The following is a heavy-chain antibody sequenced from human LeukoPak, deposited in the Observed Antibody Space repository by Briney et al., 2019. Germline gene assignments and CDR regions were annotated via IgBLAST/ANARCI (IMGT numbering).Heavy chain of an antibody. CDR3: ARLVATPRTKNYMDV. V-gene: IGHV3-30*04. D-gene: IGHD5-12*01. CDR2: ISYDGSNK. Sequence: PGGSLRLSCAASGFTFSSYAMHWVRQAPGKGLEWVAVISYDGSNKYYADSVKGRFTISRDNSKNTLYLQMNSLRAEDTAVYYCARLVATPRTKNYMDVWGKGTTVTVSS. CDR1: GFTFSSYA. J-gene: IGHJ6*03.